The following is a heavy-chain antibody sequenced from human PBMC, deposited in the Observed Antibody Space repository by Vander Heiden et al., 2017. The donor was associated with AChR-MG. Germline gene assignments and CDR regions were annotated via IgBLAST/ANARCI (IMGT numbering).Heavy chain of an antibody. V-gene: IGHV4-39*01. Sequence: QLHLPESGPGLVKPSETLSLTCTVPGGSISSGSYCWGWVRQPPGKGVEWIGSIDYSGSTYYNPSRKSRITIAVDTSKNQFSLKLSSVTAADTAVYYCARQYSGYDLYFDYWGQGTLVTVSS. CDR3: ARQYSGYDLYFDY. CDR1: GGSISSGSYC. D-gene: IGHD5-12*01. J-gene: IGHJ4*02. CDR2: IDYSGST.